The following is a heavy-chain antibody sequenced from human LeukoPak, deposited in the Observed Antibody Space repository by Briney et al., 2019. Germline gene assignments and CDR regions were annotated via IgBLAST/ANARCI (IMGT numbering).Heavy chain of an antibody. CDR1: GGSFSGYY. CDR2: INHSGST. V-gene: IGHV4-34*01. Sequence: SETLSLTCAVYGGSFSGYYWSWIRQPPGKGLEWIGEINHSGSTNYNPSLKSRVTISVDTSKNQFSLKLSSVTAADTAVYFCARSRQASGLFNSWGQGTLVVVSS. D-gene: IGHD3-10*01. J-gene: IGHJ5*01. CDR3: ARSRQASGLFNS.